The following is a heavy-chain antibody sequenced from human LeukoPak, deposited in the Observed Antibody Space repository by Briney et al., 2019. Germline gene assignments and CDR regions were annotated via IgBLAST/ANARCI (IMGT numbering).Heavy chain of an antibody. V-gene: IGHV3-48*04. D-gene: IGHD4-17*01. CDR2: ISSSSSTI. J-gene: IGHJ4*02. CDR3: ARGAYGGY. CDR1: GFTFSSYS. Sequence: PGGSLRLSCAASGFTFSSYSMNWVRQAPGKGLEWVSYISSSSSTIYYADSVKGRFTISRDDAKNSLYLQMNSLRAEDTAVYYCARGAYGGYWGQGTRVTVSS.